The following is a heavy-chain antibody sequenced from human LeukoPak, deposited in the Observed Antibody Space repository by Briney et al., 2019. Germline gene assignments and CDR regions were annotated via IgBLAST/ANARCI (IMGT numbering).Heavy chain of an antibody. CDR2: INTNTRNP. V-gene: IGHV7-4-1*02. CDR3: ARDKYQLPYEIDY. CDR1: GYTFTNYG. J-gene: IGHJ4*02. Sequence: ASVKVSCKASGYTFTNYGMNWVRQAPGQGLEWMGWINTNTRNPTHAQGFTGRFVFSLDTSLSTAYLQISSLKAEDTAVYYCARDKYQLPYEIDYWGQGTLVAVSS. D-gene: IGHD2-2*01.